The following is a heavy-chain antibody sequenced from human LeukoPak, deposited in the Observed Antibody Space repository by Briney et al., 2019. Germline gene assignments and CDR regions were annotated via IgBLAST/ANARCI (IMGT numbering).Heavy chain of an antibody. D-gene: IGHD3-10*01. V-gene: IGHV4-34*01. CDR2: INHSGST. Sequence: PSETLSLTCAVYGGSFSGYYWSWIRQPPGKGLEWIGEINHSGSTNYNPSLKSRVTISVDTSKNQFSLKLSSVTAADTAVCYCARSGVRATDYWGQGTLVTVSS. J-gene: IGHJ4*02. CDR1: GGSFSGYY. CDR3: ARSGVRATDY.